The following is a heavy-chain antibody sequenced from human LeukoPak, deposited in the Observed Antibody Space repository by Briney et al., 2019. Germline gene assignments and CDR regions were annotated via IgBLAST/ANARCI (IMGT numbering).Heavy chain of an antibody. CDR3: ARRKEVQTTFDY. D-gene: IGHD4/OR15-4a*01. V-gene: IGHV3-7*01. J-gene: IGHJ4*02. CDR1: GFVFRNSW. Sequence: PGGSLRLSCAASGFVFRNSWMGWVRLAPGKGLEWVANIKEDGSETYYVDSVKGRFTISRDNAKNSLDLQMNSLRDEDTAVYYCARRKEVQTTFDYWGQGTLVTVSS. CDR2: IKEDGSET.